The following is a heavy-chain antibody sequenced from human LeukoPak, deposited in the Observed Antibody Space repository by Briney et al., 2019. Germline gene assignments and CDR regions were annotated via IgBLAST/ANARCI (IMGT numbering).Heavy chain of an antibody. J-gene: IGHJ4*02. CDR2: ITPSGGST. V-gene: IGHV1-46*01. Sequence: ASVKVSRKSSGYGFTSYYMHWVRQAPGQGLEWMGIITPSGGSTSYAQKFQGRVTMTRDTSTSTVHMELSSLRSEDTAVYYCARDLRGAFDYWGQGTLVTVSS. CDR1: GYGFTSYY. CDR3: ARDLRGAFDY. D-gene: IGHD3-16*01.